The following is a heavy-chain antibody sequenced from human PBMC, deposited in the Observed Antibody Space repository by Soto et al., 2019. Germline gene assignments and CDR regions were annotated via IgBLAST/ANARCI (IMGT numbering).Heavy chain of an antibody. CDR3: ARSHYYDSSGYYFPSSEYYYGMDV. D-gene: IGHD3-22*01. CDR2: IYYSGST. V-gene: IGHV4-39*01. Sequence: QLQLQESGPGLVKPSETLSLTCTVSGGSISSSSYYWGWIRQPPGKGLEWIGSIYYSGSTYYNPSLKSRVTISVDTSKNQFSLKLSSVTAADTAVYYCARSHYYDSSGYYFPSSEYYYGMDVWGQGTTVTVSS. J-gene: IGHJ6*02. CDR1: GGSISSSSYY.